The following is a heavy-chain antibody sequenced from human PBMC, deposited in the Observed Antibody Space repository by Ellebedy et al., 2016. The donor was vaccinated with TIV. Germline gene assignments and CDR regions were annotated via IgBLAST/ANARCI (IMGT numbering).Heavy chain of an antibody. CDR1: GFTFSSYG. J-gene: IGHJ4*02. CDR3: SRDRGYYDFWSGYSTLGY. CDR2: IWYDGSNK. Sequence: PGGSLRLSCAASGFTFSSYGMHWVRQAPGQGMEWVAVIWYDGSNKYYADSVKGRFTISRDNSKNTLYLQMNSLRAEDTAVYYCSRDRGYYDFWSGYSTLGYWGQGTLVTVSS. D-gene: IGHD3-3*01. V-gene: IGHV3-33*01.